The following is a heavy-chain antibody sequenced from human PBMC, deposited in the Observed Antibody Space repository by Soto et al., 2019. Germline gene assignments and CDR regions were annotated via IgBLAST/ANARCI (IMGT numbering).Heavy chain of an antibody. V-gene: IGHV3-21*06. CDR2: ITSSNTYI. Sequence: GGSLRLSCVASGFTFRAYSMSWVRQAPGQGLEWVASITSSNTYIYYTRSVEGRFTISRDDAKNSLHLQMNTLRAEDTAVYYCVRDLLERYGHPRQPDYWGQGTLVTVSS. CDR1: GFTFRAYS. D-gene: IGHD2-15*01. J-gene: IGHJ4*02. CDR3: VRDLLERYGHPRQPDY.